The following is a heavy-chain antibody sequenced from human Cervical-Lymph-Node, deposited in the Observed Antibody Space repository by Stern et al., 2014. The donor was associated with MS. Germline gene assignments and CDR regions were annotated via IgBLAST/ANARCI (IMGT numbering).Heavy chain of an antibody. CDR1: GFIFSSYA. D-gene: IGHD2-15*01. J-gene: IGHJ4*02. V-gene: IGHV3-30-3*01. CDR3: ARDTCRGGGCYFRY. CDR2: LSNEGSKQ. Sequence: QVQLVQSGGGVVQPGRSLRLSCAASGFIFSSYAMYWVRQAPGKGLDWVAFLSNEGSKQFYADSVKGRFTISRDNSNNTLYLQMNSLRPEDTAVYYCARDTCRGGGCYFRYWGQGILITVSS.